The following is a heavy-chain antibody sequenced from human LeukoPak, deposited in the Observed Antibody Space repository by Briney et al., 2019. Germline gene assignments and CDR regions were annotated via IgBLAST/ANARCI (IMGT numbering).Heavy chain of an antibody. CDR1: GYTFTSYD. CDR3: ARDQGHYYDSSGDLTLGY. J-gene: IGHJ4*02. Sequence: ASVKVSCKASGYTFTSYDINWVRQVTGQGLEWMGWMNPNNGNTGYVQKFQGRVTMTRDTSIGTAYMELSSLRSEDTAVYYCARDQGHYYDSSGDLTLGYWGQGTLVTVSS. CDR2: MNPNNGNT. D-gene: IGHD3-22*01. V-gene: IGHV1-8*01.